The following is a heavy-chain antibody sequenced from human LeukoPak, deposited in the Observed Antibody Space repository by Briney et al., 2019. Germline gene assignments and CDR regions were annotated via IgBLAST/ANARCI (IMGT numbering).Heavy chain of an antibody. V-gene: IGHV4-59*01. CDR3: ARVGYCSHGSCLRLDWYFDL. CDR1: GGSISSYY. D-gene: IGHD2-15*01. CDR2: IYYSGTT. J-gene: IGHJ2*01. Sequence: SETPSLTCTVSGGSISSYYWSWIRQPPGKGLEWIGYIYYSGTTYYNPSLKSRVSISFDTSKNQFSLKLSSVTAADTAVYYCARVGYCSHGSCLRLDWYFDLWGRGTLVTVSS.